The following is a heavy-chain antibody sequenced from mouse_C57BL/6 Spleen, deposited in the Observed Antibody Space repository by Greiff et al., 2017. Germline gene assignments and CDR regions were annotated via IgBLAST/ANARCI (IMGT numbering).Heavy chain of an antibody. V-gene: IGHV5-4*01. Sequence: DVMLVESGGGLVKPGGSLKLSCAASGFTFSSYAMSWVRQTPEKRLEWVATISDGGSYTYYPDNVKGRFTISRDKAQNNLYLQMSHLKSEDTAMYYCARDDYYAMDYWGQGTSVTVSS. CDR3: ARDDYYAMDY. CDR1: GFTFSSYA. J-gene: IGHJ4*01. CDR2: ISDGGSYT.